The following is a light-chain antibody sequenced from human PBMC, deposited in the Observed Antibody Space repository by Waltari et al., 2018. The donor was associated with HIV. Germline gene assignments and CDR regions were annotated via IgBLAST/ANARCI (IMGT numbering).Light chain of an antibody. CDR2: DDT. CDR3: QSYDDNLEGV. V-gene: IGLV1-40*01. Sequence: QAVLTQPPSVSGAPGQRVTISCTGSSSNIGAGYDVHWYQQVPGTAPRLLICDDTNRPSGVPDRFSGSNSGTSASLAITGLQAEDEADYYCQSYDDNLEGVFGGGTKLTVL. CDR1: SSNIGAGYD. J-gene: IGLJ3*02.